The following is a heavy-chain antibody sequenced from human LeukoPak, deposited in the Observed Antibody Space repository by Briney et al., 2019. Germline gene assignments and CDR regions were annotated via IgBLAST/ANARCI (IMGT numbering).Heavy chain of an antibody. CDR1: GFTFSIYA. CDR3: ARGLPATLLDY. Sequence: GGSLRLSCADSGFTFSIYAMNWVRQAPGKGLEWVSGISGSGLSTYYADSVKGRFTISRDNSKNTLYLQMNSLRVDDTAVYYCARGLPATLLDYWGQGTLVTVSS. D-gene: IGHD2-2*01. CDR2: ISGSGLST. J-gene: IGHJ4*02. V-gene: IGHV3-23*01.